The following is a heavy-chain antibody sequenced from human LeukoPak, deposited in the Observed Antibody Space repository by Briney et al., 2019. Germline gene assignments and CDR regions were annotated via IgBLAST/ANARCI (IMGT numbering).Heavy chain of an antibody. CDR3: AEEVGATYPTFDY. J-gene: IGHJ4*02. CDR1: GFTVSSNS. Sequence: GGSLRLSCAASGFTVSSNSMNWVRQAPGKGLEWVSVIYRGGSTYYADSVKGRFTISRDNSKNTLYLQMHSLRAEDTAVYYCAEEVGATYPTFDYWGQGTLVTVSS. D-gene: IGHD1-26*01. CDR2: IYRGGST. V-gene: IGHV3-53*01.